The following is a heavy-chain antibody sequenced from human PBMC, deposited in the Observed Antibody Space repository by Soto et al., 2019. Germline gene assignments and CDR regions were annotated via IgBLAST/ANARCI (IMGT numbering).Heavy chain of an antibody. D-gene: IGHD2-2*02. V-gene: IGHV1-3*01. CDR2: INAGNGNT. CDR1: GYTFTSYA. J-gene: IGHJ6*03. CDR3: ARGAIVVVPAAIAYYYYYMDV. Sequence: ASVKVSCKASGYTFTSYAMHWVRQAPGQRLEWMGWINAGNGNTKYSQKFQGRVTITRDTSASTAYMELSSLRSEDTAVYYCARGAIVVVPAAIAYYYYYMDVWGKGTTVTAP.